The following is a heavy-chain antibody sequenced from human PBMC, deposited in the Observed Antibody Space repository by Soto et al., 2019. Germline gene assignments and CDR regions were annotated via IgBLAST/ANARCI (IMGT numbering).Heavy chain of an antibody. V-gene: IGHV3-30*03. CDR1: GFTFTTYG. CDR3: AEFPTIKGKLFFDY. Sequence: PGGSLRLSCAAAGFTFTTYGIHWIRQAPGKGLEWVAVISNDGGNKFYAASVKGRFTIPRDNSQNTALLQMNSLRAEDTAFYYCAEFPTIKGKLFFDYWGRGILVTVSS. J-gene: IGHJ4*02. D-gene: IGHD3-10*01. CDR2: ISNDGGNK.